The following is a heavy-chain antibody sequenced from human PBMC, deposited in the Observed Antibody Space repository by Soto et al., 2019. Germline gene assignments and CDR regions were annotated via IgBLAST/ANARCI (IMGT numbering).Heavy chain of an antibody. CDR1: GGTFSRYA. J-gene: IGHJ4*02. CDR3: ARDGTLYDTSGYYYLY. V-gene: IGHV1-69*01. Sequence: QVQLVQSGAEVKKPGSSVKVSCKASGGTFSRYAISWVRQAPGQGLEWMGGIIPMFGKANYAQKFQGRVTITADESTSTGYMELRSLISEDTAVYSCARDGTLYDTSGYYYLYWGQGTLVTVSS. CDR2: IIPMFGKA. D-gene: IGHD3-22*01.